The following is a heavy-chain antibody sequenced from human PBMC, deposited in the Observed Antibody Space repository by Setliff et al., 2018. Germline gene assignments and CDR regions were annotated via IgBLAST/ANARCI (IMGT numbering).Heavy chain of an antibody. CDR3: ARGPSGWSSATSRYYFYMDV. Sequence: SVKVSCKASGGTFSSYAISWVRQAPGQGLEWMGGIIPILGIANYAQKFQGKVIITADGSTSTAYMELTSLRSDDAAVYYCARGPSGWSSATSRYYFYMDVWGKGTTVTVSS. CDR1: GGTFSSYA. V-gene: IGHV1-69*10. D-gene: IGHD6-19*01. J-gene: IGHJ6*03. CDR2: IIPILGIA.